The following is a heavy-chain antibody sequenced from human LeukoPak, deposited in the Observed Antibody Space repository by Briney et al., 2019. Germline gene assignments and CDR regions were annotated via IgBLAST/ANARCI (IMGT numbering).Heavy chain of an antibody. V-gene: IGHV1-8*01. CDR1: GYTFTSYD. J-gene: IGHJ6*03. CDR2: MNPNSGNT. Sequence: GASVKVSCKASGYTFTSYDINWVRQATGQGLEWMGWMNPNSGNTGYAQKFQGRVTMTRNTSISTAYMELSSLRSEDTAVYYCARGLGVAARHKTHYYYYYMDVWGKGTTVTVSS. CDR3: ARGLGVAARHKTHYYYYYMDV. D-gene: IGHD6-6*01.